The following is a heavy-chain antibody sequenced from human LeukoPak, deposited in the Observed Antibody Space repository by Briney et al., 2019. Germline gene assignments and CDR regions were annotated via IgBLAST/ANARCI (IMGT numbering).Heavy chain of an antibody. V-gene: IGHV5-51*01. CDR3: ARQSSGWYNWFDP. Sequence: GESLKISCKGSGYSFTSYWIGWVRQMPGKGLDWMGIIYPGDSDTRYGPSFQGQVTISVDKSISTAYLQWSSLKASDTAMYYCARQSSGWYNWFDPWGQGTLVTVSS. CDR1: GYSFTSYW. J-gene: IGHJ5*02. D-gene: IGHD6-19*01. CDR2: IYPGDSDT.